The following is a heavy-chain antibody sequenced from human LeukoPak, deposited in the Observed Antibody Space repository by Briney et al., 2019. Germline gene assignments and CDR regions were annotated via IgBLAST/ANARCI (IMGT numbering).Heavy chain of an antibody. CDR3: ARVKMVRGALKNYYYYFGMDV. D-gene: IGHD3-10*01. Sequence: GASVKASCKASGYTFTSYDINWVRQATGQGLEWMGWMNPNSGNTGYAQKFQGRVTMTRNTSISTAYMELSSLRSEDTAVYYCARVKMVRGALKNYYYYFGMDVWGQGTTVTVSS. J-gene: IGHJ6*02. CDR2: MNPNSGNT. V-gene: IGHV1-8*01. CDR1: GYTFTSYD.